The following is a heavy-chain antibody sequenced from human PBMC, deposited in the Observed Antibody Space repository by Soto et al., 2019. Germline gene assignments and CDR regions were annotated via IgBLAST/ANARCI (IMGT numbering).Heavy chain of an antibody. D-gene: IGHD4-17*01. CDR3: ICREDYGVHMWFAP. V-gene: IGHV3-73*01. Sequence: HWVRQASGKGLEWIGRIKSKASNYDTSYAASVKGRFTVSRDDSENTGYLQMSSLQTEDTAMYYCICREDYGVHMWFAPLGQGTLVTVSS. J-gene: IGHJ5*02. CDR2: IKSKASNYDT.